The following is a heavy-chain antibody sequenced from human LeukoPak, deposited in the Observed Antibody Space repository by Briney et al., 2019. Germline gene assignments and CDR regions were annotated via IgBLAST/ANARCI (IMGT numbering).Heavy chain of an antibody. V-gene: IGHV3-48*01. Sequence: GGSLRLSCAASGFTFSSYSMNWVRQAPGKGLEWVSYISSSSSTIYYADSVKGRFTISRDNAKNSLYLQMNSLRAEDTAVYYCAREATDYDFWSGSMGAFDIWGQGTMVTVSS. CDR1: GFTFSSYS. D-gene: IGHD3-3*01. J-gene: IGHJ3*02. CDR3: AREATDYDFWSGSMGAFDI. CDR2: ISSSSSTI.